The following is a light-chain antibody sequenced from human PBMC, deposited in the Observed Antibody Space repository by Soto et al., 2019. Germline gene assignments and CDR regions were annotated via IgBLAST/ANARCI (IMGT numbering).Light chain of an antibody. Sequence: EIVLTQSPGTLSLSPGDRATLSCRASQTISSTYLAWYHQKPGQAPRLLIYAASTMATGIPDRFSGSRSRTDVTVTIGRLEPEDFAVYFCQQYGSSPKTFGQGSREEI. V-gene: IGKV3-20*01. CDR2: AAS. CDR3: QQYGSSPKT. J-gene: IGKJ1*01. CDR1: QTISSTY.